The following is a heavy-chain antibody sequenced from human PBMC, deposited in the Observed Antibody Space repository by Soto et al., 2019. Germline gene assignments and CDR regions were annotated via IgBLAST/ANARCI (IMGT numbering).Heavy chain of an antibody. Sequence: EVQLVESGGGLVQPGRSLRLSCAASGFTFHDYAIHWVRQAPGKGLEWVSGISWNSGSIGYADSVKGRFTISRDNAKNSLYLQMNSLRAEDTALYYCAKDKAGSHFDYWGQGTLVTVSS. CDR2: ISWNSGSI. D-gene: IGHD3-10*01. CDR1: GFTFHDYA. V-gene: IGHV3-9*01. CDR3: AKDKAGSHFDY. J-gene: IGHJ4*02.